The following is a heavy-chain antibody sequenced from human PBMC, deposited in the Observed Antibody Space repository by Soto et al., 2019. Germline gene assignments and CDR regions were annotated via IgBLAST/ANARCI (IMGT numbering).Heavy chain of an antibody. Sequence: QVQLVESGGGVVQPGRSLRLSCAASGFTFSSYAMHWVRQAPGKGLEWVTTITYDGSNKYYADSVKGRFTISRDNSKNTLYLQMNSLRPEETAVYYCAREDGGYSSGSPSDWGQGTLVTVSA. D-gene: IGHD6-19*01. J-gene: IGHJ4*02. CDR3: AREDGGYSSGSPSD. CDR2: ITYDGSNK. CDR1: GFTFSSYA. V-gene: IGHV3-30-3*01.